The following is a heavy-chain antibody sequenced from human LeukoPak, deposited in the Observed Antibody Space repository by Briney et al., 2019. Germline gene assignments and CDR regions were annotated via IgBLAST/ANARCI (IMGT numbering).Heavy chain of an antibody. V-gene: IGHV4-34*01. Sequence: PSETLSLTCAVYGGSFSGYYWSWIRQPPGKGLEWIGEINHSGSTNYNPSLKSRVTISVDTSKNQFSLKLSSVTAADTAVYYCARIRFYSGGDYWGQGTLVTVSS. CDR1: GGSFSGYY. J-gene: IGHJ4*02. D-gene: IGHD3-10*01. CDR3: ARIRFYSGGDY. CDR2: INHSGST.